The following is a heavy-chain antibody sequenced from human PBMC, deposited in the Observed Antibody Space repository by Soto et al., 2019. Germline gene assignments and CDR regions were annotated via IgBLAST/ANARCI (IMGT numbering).Heavy chain of an antibody. CDR2: IYYSGST. Sequence: TSETLSLTCTVSGGSISSYYWSWIRQPPGKGLEWIGYIYYSGSTNYNPSLKSRVTISVDTSKNQFSLKLSSVTAADTAVYYCARDNYVAPYYYYGMDVWGQGTTVTVSS. V-gene: IGHV4-59*01. D-gene: IGHD4-4*01. CDR3: ARDNYVAPYYYYGMDV. CDR1: GGSISSYY. J-gene: IGHJ6*02.